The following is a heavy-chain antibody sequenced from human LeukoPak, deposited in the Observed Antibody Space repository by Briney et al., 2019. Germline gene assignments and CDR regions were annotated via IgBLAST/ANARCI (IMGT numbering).Heavy chain of an antibody. D-gene: IGHD3-3*01. CDR1: GFTFSSYW. Sequence: GGSLRLSCAASGFTFSSYWMSWVRQAPGKGLEWVANIRQDGSEKYYVDSVKGRFTISRDNAKNSLYLQMNSLRAEDTAVYYCARDPITIFGVPTEVDPWGQGTLVTVSS. CDR3: ARDPITIFGVPTEVDP. V-gene: IGHV3-7*01. J-gene: IGHJ5*02. CDR2: IRQDGSEK.